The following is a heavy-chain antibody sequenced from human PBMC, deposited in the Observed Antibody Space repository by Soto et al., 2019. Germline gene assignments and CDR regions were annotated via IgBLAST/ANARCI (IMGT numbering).Heavy chain of an antibody. J-gene: IGHJ6*02. CDR3: AREYCSSTSCYVSGMDV. CDR1: GGTFSSYA. V-gene: IGHV1-69*13. D-gene: IGHD2-2*01. Sequence: SVKVSCKASGGTFSSYAISWVRQAPGQGLEWMGGIIPIFGTANYAQKFQGRVTITADESTSTAYMELSSLRSEDTAVYYCAREYCSSTSCYVSGMDVWGQGTTVTV. CDR2: IIPIFGTA.